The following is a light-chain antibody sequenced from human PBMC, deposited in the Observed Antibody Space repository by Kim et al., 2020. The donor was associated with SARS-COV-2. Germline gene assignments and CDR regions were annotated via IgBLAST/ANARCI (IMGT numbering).Light chain of an antibody. CDR2: GAS. J-gene: IGKJ2*03. V-gene: IGKV3D-7*01. CDR1: QCVSSSY. Sequence: WPPGEKSTLACRASQCVSSSYLSVYQQKPGQAPRLLIYGASTRATGIPARFSGSGSGTDFTLTISSLQPEDFAVYYCQQDYNLPYSFGQGTKLEI. CDR3: QQDYNLPYS.